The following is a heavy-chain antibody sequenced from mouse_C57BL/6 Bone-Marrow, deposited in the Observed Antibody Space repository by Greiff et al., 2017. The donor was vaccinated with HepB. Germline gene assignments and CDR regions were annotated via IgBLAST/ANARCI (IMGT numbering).Heavy chain of an antibody. CDR2: IYPGSGST. J-gene: IGHJ1*03. V-gene: IGHV1-55*01. Sequence: QVQLQQSGAELVKPGASVKMSCKASGYTFTSYWITWVKQRPGQGLEWIGDIYPGSGSTNYNEKFKSKATLTVDTSSSTAYMQLSSLTSEDSAVYYCARGPHYYGSSYTYWYFDVWGTGTTVTVSS. D-gene: IGHD1-1*01. CDR1: GYTFTSYW. CDR3: ARGPHYYGSSYTYWYFDV.